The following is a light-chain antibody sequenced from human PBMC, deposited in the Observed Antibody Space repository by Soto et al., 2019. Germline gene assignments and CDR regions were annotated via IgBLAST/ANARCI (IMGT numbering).Light chain of an antibody. CDR1: SMDVGGYNY. CDR3: SSYTSSSTYV. V-gene: IGLV2-14*01. J-gene: IGLJ1*01. Sequence: HSALTQPGSVYGSTGQAVTISCTGTSMDVGGYNYVSWYQQHPGKAPKLMIYEVSNRPSGVSNRFSGSKSGNTASLTISGLQAEDEADYYCSSYTSSSTYVFGTGTKVTVL. CDR2: EVS.